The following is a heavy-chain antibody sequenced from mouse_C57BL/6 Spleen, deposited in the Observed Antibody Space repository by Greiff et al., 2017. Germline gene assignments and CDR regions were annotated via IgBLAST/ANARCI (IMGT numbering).Heavy chain of an antibody. D-gene: IGHD1-1*01. CDR2: IYPRSGNT. CDR3: ARGSSYCYFDV. J-gene: IGHJ1*03. Sequence: VQLQESGAELVRPGASVKLSCKASGYTFTSYGISWVKQRTGKGLEWIGEIYPRSGNTYYNEKFKGKATLTADKSSSTAYMELRSLTSEDSAVYFCARGSSYCYFDVWGTGTTVTVSS. CDR1: GYTFTSYG. V-gene: IGHV1-81*01.